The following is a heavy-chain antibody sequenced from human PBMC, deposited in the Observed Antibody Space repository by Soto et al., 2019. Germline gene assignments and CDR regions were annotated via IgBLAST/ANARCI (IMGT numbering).Heavy chain of an antibody. CDR3: ARHVWSGYYYYYYYGMDV. J-gene: IGHJ6*02. D-gene: IGHD3-3*01. V-gene: IGHV4-30-2*03. CDR2: IYHSGST. CDR1: GGSISSGAFS. Sequence: SETLSLTCTVSGGSISSGAFSWSWIRQPPGRGLEWIGYIYHSGSTYYIPSLKSRVTISVDTSKNQFSLKLSSVTAADTAVYYCARHVWSGYYYYYYYGMDVWGQGTTVTVSS.